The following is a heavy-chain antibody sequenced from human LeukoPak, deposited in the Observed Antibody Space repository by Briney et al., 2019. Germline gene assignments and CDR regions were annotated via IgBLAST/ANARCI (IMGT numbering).Heavy chain of an antibody. CDR2: ISGSGGST. CDR3: AKGVRYCSGGSCQQFDY. D-gene: IGHD2-15*01. J-gene: IGHJ4*02. V-gene: IGHV3-23*01. CDR1: GFTFSSYA. Sequence: GGSLRLSCAASGFTFSSYAMSWVRQAPGKGLEWVSAISGSGGSTYYADSVKGRFTISRDNSKNTLYLQMNSLRAEDTAVYYCAKGVRYCSGGSCQQFDYWGQGTLVTVSS.